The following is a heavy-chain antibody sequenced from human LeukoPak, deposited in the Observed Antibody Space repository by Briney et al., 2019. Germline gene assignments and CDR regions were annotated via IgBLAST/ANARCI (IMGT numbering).Heavy chain of an antibody. CDR1: GFTFSSYA. Sequence: PGGSLRLSCAASGFTFSSYAMSWVRQAPGKGLEWVSAISGSGGSTYYADSVKGRFTISRDNSKNTLYLQMNSLRAEDTAVYYCAKPMITFGGVILYYFDYWGQGTLVTVSS. J-gene: IGHJ4*02. D-gene: IGHD3-16*02. CDR3: AKPMITFGGVILYYFDY. CDR2: ISGSGGST. V-gene: IGHV3-23*01.